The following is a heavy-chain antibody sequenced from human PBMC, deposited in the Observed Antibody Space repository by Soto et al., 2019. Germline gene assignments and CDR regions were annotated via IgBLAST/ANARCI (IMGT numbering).Heavy chain of an antibody. CDR3: AYGPGGRFDP. V-gene: IGHV6-1*01. J-gene: IGHJ5*02. CDR1: GDSVSSNSAA. CDR2: TYYRSNWYN. Sequence: QVQLQQSGPGLVKPSQTLSLTCAISGDSVSSNSAAWNWIRQSPSRGLEWLGRTYYRSNWYNYYTVDQKSRITTNPATSKNKFSHQLNSVTPEDTAAYYCAYGPGGRFDPWGHGTLVTVSS. D-gene: IGHD3-10*01.